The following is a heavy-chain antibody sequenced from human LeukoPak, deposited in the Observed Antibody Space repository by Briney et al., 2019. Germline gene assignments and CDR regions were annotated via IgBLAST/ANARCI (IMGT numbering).Heavy chain of an antibody. CDR3: ARGGSSYSSSWYNY. Sequence: GASVKVSCKASGGTFSSYAISWVRQAPGQGLEWMGRIIPILGIANYAQKFQGRVTITADKSTSTAYMELSSLRSDDTAVYYCARGGSSYSSSWYNYWGQGTLVTVSS. D-gene: IGHD6-13*01. CDR2: IIPILGIA. V-gene: IGHV1-69*04. J-gene: IGHJ4*02. CDR1: GGTFSSYA.